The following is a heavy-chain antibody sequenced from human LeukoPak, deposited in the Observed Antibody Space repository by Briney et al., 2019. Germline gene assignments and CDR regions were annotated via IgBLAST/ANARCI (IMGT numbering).Heavy chain of an antibody. J-gene: IGHJ4*02. CDR3: ARAANWNHPFDY. V-gene: IGHV3-30-3*01. Sequence: PGGSLRLSCAASGFTFSSYAMHWVRQAPGKGLEWVAVISYDGSNKYYADSVKGRFTISRDNSKNTLYLQMNSLRAEDTAVYYCARAANWNHPFDYWGQGTLVTVSS. CDR2: ISYDGSNK. D-gene: IGHD1-20*01. CDR1: GFTFSSYA.